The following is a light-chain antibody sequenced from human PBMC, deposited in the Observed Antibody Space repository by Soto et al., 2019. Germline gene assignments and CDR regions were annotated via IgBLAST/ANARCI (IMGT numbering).Light chain of an antibody. V-gene: IGKV3-11*01. J-gene: IGKJ4*01. CDR1: QSIGLA. CDR3: QHRSNWLSLT. CDR2: DAS. Sequence: EIVLTQSPATLSLSPGERATLSCRASQSIGLAIAWYQHKPGQAPRLLIFDASQRATGIPARFSGSGSGTDFSLIISSLEPEDFAVYYCQHRSNWLSLTFGGGTKVDIK.